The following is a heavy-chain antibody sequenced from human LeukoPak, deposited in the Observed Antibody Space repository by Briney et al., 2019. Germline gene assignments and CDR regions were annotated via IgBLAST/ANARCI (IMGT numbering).Heavy chain of an antibody. V-gene: IGHV3-30*02. D-gene: IGHD2-15*01. CDR3: AKAIGVVVAATFDY. CDR1: GFTFSSYS. Sequence: GGSLRLSCAASGFTFSSYSMNWVRQAPGKGLEWVAFIRYDGSNKYYADSVKGRFTISRDNSKNTLYLQMNSLRAEDTAVYYCAKAIGVVVAATFDYWGQGTLVTVSS. CDR2: IRYDGSNK. J-gene: IGHJ4*02.